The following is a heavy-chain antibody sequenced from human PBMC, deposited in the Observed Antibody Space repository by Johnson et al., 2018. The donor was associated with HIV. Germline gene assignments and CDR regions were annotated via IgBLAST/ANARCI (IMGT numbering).Heavy chain of an antibody. CDR2: ISFDGNDK. CDR3: AKGGVWEIPLGFGAVDF. J-gene: IGHJ3*01. D-gene: IGHD1-26*01. V-gene: IGHV3-30*04. Sequence: QVQLVESGGGVVQPGRSLRLSCAASAFTFRSYSMHWVRQAPGKGLEWVAVISFDGNDKYYADSVKGRFTISRDNSKNTLFLQMNSLRDEDTAVYFCAKGGVWEIPLGFGAVDFWGQGTMVSASS. CDR1: AFTFRSYS.